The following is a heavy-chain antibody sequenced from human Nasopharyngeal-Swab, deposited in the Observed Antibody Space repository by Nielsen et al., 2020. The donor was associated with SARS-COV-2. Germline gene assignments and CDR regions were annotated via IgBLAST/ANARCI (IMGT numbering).Heavy chain of an antibody. CDR3: ARENWGKLDY. V-gene: IGHV3-7*04. J-gene: IGHJ4*02. D-gene: IGHD3-16*01. CDR1: RFTFSSYW. CDR2: VKQDGTAI. Sequence: GGSLTLSCAASRFTFSSYWMNWVRLTPIKRLEWVATVKQDGTAIYHVDSLKGRFTISRDNAKNSLYLQMNSLRADDTAVYYCARENWGKLDYWGQGTLVTVSS.